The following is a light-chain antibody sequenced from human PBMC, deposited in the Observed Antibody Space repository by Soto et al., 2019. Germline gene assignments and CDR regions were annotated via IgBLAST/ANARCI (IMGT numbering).Light chain of an antibody. CDR1: QDISSW. Sequence: DIQMTQYPSSVSESVGDTVTITCRASQDISSWVAWYQQKPGKAPKLLISAASSLQSGVPTRFSGSGYGTDFTLIIRGLQPEDFATYFCQQGDSFPFTFGGGTKVEIK. CDR3: QQGDSFPFT. CDR2: AAS. J-gene: IGKJ4*01. V-gene: IGKV1-12*01.